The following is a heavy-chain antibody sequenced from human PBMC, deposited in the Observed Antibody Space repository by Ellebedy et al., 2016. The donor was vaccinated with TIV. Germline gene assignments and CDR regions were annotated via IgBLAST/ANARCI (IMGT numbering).Heavy chain of an antibody. V-gene: IGHV3-15*01. Sequence: GGSLRLXXAASGFTFSNAWMSWVRQAPGKGLEWVGRIKSKAKGETPDYAAPVKGRFTISRDYSKNTLYLQMNSLKTEDTAVYYCTTAYGSGSYRMGYWGPGTLVTVSS. CDR2: IKSKAKGETP. CDR3: TTAYGSGSYRMGY. J-gene: IGHJ4*02. D-gene: IGHD3-10*01. CDR1: GFTFSNAW.